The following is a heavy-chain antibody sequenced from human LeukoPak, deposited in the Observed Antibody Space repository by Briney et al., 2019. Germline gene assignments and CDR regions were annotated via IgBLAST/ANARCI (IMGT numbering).Heavy chain of an antibody. V-gene: IGHV4-39*06. J-gene: IGHJ3*02. D-gene: IGHD3-22*01. CDR2: IFYSGST. Sequence: SETLSLTCTVSGGSISTSNYYWGWIRQPPGKGLEWIGNIFYSGSTYYSPSLKTRATISLDTSRNQFPLKLTSVTAADTAVYYCACLTTADAFDIWGQGTMVTVSS. CDR1: GGSISTSNYY. CDR3: ACLTTADAFDI.